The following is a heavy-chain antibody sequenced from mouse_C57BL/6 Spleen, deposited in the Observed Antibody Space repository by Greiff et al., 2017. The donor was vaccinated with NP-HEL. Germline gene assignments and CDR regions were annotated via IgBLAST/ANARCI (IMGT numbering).Heavy chain of an antibody. CDR1: GYSFTDYN. D-gene: IGHD2-2*01. CDR3: ARTPFGYDDGNAMDY. J-gene: IGHJ4*01. V-gene: IGHV1-39*01. Sequence: VQLQQSGPELVKPGASVKISCKASGYSFTDYNMNWVKQSNGKSLEWIGVINPNYGTTSYNQKFKGKATLTVDKSSSTAYMQRNSLTSEDSEVYYCARTPFGYDDGNAMDYWGQGTSVTVSS. CDR2: INPNYGTT.